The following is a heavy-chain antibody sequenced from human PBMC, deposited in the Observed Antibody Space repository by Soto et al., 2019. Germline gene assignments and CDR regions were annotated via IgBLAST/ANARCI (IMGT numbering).Heavy chain of an antibody. D-gene: IGHD6-13*01. CDR1: GYTFTSYG. CDR3: ARRAAADYYYYYTDV. V-gene: IGHV1-18*01. Sequence: GASVKVSCKASGYTFTSYGISWVRQAPGQGLEWMGWISAYNGNTNYAQKLQGRVTMTTDTSTSTAYMELRSLRSDDTAVYYCARRAAADYYYYYTDVWGKGTTVTVSS. J-gene: IGHJ6*03. CDR2: ISAYNGNT.